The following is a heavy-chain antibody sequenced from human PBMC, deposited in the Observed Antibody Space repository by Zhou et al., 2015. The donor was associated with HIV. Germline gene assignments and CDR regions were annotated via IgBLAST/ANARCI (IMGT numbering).Heavy chain of an antibody. CDR3: ARGGEPQQLVGNYFDY. CDR2: INPSGGST. J-gene: IGHJ4*02. V-gene: IGHV1-46*01. Sequence: QVQLVQSGAEVKKPGASVKVSCKASGYTFTSYYMHWVRQAPGQGLEWMGIINPSGGSTSYAQKFQGRVTMTRDTSTSTVYMELSSLRSEDTAVYYCARGGEPQQLVGNYFDYWGQGTLVTVSS. D-gene: IGHD6-6*01. CDR1: GYTFTSYY.